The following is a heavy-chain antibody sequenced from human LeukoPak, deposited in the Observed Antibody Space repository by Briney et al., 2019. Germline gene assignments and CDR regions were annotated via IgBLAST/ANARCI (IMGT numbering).Heavy chain of an antibody. V-gene: IGHV4-59*08. CDR2: IYYSGST. Sequence: ASETLSLTCTVSGGSISSYYWSWIRQPPGKGLEWIGYIYYSGSTNYNPSLKSRVTISVDTSKNQFSLQLSSMTAADTAVYHCVRFISSGMDVRGQGTTVTVSS. D-gene: IGHD2/OR15-2a*01. J-gene: IGHJ6*02. CDR3: VRFISSGMDV. CDR1: GGSISSYY.